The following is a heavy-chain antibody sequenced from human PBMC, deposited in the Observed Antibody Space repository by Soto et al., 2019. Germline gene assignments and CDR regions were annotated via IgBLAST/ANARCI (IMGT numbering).Heavy chain of an antibody. CDR2: IYPGDSDT. CDR1: GYSFTSYW. CDR3: ARRSNFWFFDP. J-gene: IGHJ5*02. Sequence: EVQLVQSGAEVKKPGESLKISCKASGYSFTSYWIAWVRQMPGKGLEWMGIIYPGDSDTTYNPSFQGQVTISADKSISTAYLQWTSLKASDTAMYYCARRSNFWFFDPWGQGTLVTVSS. V-gene: IGHV5-51*01. D-gene: IGHD3-3*01.